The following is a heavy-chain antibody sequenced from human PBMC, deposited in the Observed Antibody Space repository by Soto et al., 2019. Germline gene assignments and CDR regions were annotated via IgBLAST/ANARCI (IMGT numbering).Heavy chain of an antibody. Sequence: SETLSLTCAVYGGSFSGYYWSWIRQPPGKGLEWIGEINHSGSTNYNPSLKSRVTISVDTSKNQFSLKLSSVTAADTAVYYCARVGDFDYIWGSYTSNKYFQHWGQGTLVTVSS. J-gene: IGHJ1*01. CDR1: GGSFSGYY. CDR3: ARVGDFDYIWGSYTSNKYFQH. D-gene: IGHD3-16*01. V-gene: IGHV4-34*01. CDR2: INHSGST.